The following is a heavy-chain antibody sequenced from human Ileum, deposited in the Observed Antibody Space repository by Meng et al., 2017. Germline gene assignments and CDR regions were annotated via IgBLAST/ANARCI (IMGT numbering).Heavy chain of an antibody. CDR3: ASGSGSLDY. J-gene: IGHJ4*02. CDR1: GGSVSSNIAA. V-gene: IGHV6-1*01. Sequence: QVQLQQSGPGLVKPSQTLSLTFAVSGGSVSSNIAAWKWIRQSPLRGLEWLGRTYYRSKWYSEYAVSVKSRISITPDTSKNQFSLQMNSVTPEDTAVYYCASGSGSLDYWGPGTLVTVSS. CDR2: TYYRSKWYS. D-gene: IGHD3-3*01.